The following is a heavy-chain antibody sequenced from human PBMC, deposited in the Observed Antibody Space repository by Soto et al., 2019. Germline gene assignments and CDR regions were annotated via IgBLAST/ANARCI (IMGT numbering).Heavy chain of an antibody. CDR1: RGSITTSNW. CDR2: IYHSGAI. V-gene: IGHV4-4*02. CDR3: ARHFCGGDCYSTSNWFDP. J-gene: IGHJ5*02. Sequence: QVQLQESGPGLVKPAGTLSLTCAVSRGSITTSNWWTWVRQPPGQGLEWIGEIYHSGAINYSPSLTGRLTISIDNSKNQFSLKLSSVTAADTAVYYCARHFCGGDCYSTSNWFDPWGQGTLVTVSS. D-gene: IGHD2-21*02.